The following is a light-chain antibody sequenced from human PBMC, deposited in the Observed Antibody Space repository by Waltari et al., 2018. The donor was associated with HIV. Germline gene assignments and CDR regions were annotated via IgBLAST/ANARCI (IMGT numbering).Light chain of an antibody. CDR2: SSS. J-gene: IGKJ4*01. CDR1: QDIGRF. CDR3: QQLNRNFALA. Sequence: DIQLAQSPSLLPASVGDRVTITCRASQDIGRFIAWYQQVPGKAPKLLTYSSSTLHSGVPTRFSGNVSGTDFTLTVSGLQPEDFVTYYCQQLNRNFALAFGGGTKVEL. V-gene: IGKV1-9*01.